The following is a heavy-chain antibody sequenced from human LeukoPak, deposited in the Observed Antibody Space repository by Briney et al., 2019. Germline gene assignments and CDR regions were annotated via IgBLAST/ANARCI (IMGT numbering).Heavy chain of an antibody. Sequence: SETLSLTCTVSGGSISSSSYYWGWIRQPPGKGLEWIGSIYHSGSTYYNPSLKSRVTISVDTSKNQFSLKLSSVTAADTAVYYCARRQLWFGLGYWGQGTLVTVSS. CDR3: ARRQLWFGLGY. D-gene: IGHD3-10*01. V-gene: IGHV4-39*07. CDR1: GGSISSSSYY. J-gene: IGHJ4*02. CDR2: IYHSGST.